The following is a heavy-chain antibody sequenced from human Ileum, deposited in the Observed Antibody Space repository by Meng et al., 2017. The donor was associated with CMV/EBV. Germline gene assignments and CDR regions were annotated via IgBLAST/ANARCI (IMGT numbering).Heavy chain of an antibody. CDR1: GCTGTDYY. J-gene: IGHJ6*02. D-gene: IGHD2-8*01. CDR2: ISKGGPTI. V-gene: IGHV3-11*01. CDR3: GGTDGRGMDV. Sequence: GESLKISWAASGCTGTDYYMNWFRQAPGKGLEWVSYISKGGPTIKYADSVKGRFTISRDNAKNSLYLQMDSLRAEDTAVYYCGGTDGRGMDVWGQGTTVTVSS.